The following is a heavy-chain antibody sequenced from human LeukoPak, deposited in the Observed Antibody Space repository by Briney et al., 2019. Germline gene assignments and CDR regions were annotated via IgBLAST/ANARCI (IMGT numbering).Heavy chain of an antibody. D-gene: IGHD3-22*01. CDR3: ARTKSEYYYDSSGYYLDY. V-gene: IGHV4-61*02. J-gene: IGHJ4*02. CDR2: IYTSGST. Sequence: SQTPSLTCTVSGGSISSGSYYWSWIRQPAGKGLEWIGRIYTSGSTNYNPSLKSRVTISVDTSKNQFSLKLSSVTAADTAVYYCARTKSEYYYDSSGYYLDYWGQGTLVTVSS. CDR1: GGSISSGSYY.